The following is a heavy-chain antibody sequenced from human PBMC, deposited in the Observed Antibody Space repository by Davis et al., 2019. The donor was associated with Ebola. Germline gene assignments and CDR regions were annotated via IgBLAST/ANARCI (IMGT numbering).Heavy chain of an antibody. CDR2: ISAYNGNT. V-gene: IGHV1-18*04. D-gene: IGHD3-3*01. CDR3: ARGRVVRSLGGAFDI. J-gene: IGHJ3*02. Sequence: ASVKVSCKASGYTFTGYYMHWVRQAPGQGLEWMGWISAYNGNTNYAQKLQGRVTMTRDTSTSTVYMELSSLRSEDTAVDYCARGRVVRSLGGAFDIWGQGTMVTVSS. CDR1: GYTFTGYY.